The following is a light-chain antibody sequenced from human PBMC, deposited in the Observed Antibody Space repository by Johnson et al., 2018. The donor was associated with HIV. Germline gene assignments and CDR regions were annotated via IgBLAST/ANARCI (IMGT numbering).Light chain of an antibody. J-gene: IGLJ1*01. CDR2: ENN. V-gene: IGLV1-51*02. Sequence: QSVLTQPPSMSAAPGQKVTISCSASSSNIGNNYVSWYQQLPGTAPKLLIYENNKRPSGIPDRFSGSKSGTSATLGITGLQTGDEAGYYCETWDFSVSAYVFGTGTKVTV. CDR3: ETWDFSVSAYV. CDR1: SSNIGNNY.